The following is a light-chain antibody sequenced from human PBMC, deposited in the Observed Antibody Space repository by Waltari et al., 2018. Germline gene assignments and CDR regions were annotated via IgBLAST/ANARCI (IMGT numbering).Light chain of an antibody. CDR3: QNHERLPAT. J-gene: IGKJ1*01. CDR1: PSISKY. V-gene: IGKV3-20*01. Sequence: VLTQSPGTLSLSPGETATLSCSASPSISKYLVWYQQRPGHAPRLLIYAAATRASGVPDRFSGSGYGTDFTLTISRLEPEDFSVYYCQNHERLPATFGQGTKVEIK. CDR2: AAA.